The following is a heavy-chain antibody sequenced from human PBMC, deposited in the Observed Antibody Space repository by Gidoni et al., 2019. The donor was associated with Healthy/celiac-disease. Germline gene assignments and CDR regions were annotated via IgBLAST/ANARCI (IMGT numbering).Heavy chain of an antibody. CDR3: AKISYYDFWSGYYLWPFYFDY. V-gene: IGHV3-23*01. Sequence: EVQLLESGGGLVQPGGSLRLSCAASGFTFSSYAMSWVRQAPGKGLAWVSAISGSGGSTYYADSVKGRFTISRDNSKNTLYLQMNSLRAEDTAVYYCAKISYYDFWSGYYLWPFYFDYWGQGTLVTVSS. CDR1: GFTFSSYA. CDR2: ISGSGGST. D-gene: IGHD3-3*01. J-gene: IGHJ4*02.